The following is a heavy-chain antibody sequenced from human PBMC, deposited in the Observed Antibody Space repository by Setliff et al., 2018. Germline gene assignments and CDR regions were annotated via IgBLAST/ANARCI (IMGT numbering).Heavy chain of an antibody. Sequence: PGGSLRLSCGASGFTFSTHAMHWVRQAPGKGLEWVAMIWSDGNNQFYPGSVKGRFAVSRDNSKNMVCLQMNSLRAEDTAVYYCARDQGSYGYRAFDFWGQGTLVTVSS. CDR3: ARDQGSYGYRAFDF. CDR1: GFTFSTHA. J-gene: IGHJ4*02. CDR2: IWSDGNNQ. D-gene: IGHD5-18*01. V-gene: IGHV3-33*01.